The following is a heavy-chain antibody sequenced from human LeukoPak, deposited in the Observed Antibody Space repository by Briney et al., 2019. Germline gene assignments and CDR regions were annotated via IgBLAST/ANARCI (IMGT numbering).Heavy chain of an antibody. Sequence: GASVKVSCKASGGTFSSYTISRVRQAPGQGLEWMGGIIPIFGTANYAQKFQGRVTITTDESTSTAYMELSSLRSEDTAVYYCARGKWLAYFDYWGQGTLATVSS. CDR3: ARGKWLAYFDY. CDR1: GGTFSSYT. D-gene: IGHD6-19*01. J-gene: IGHJ4*02. V-gene: IGHV1-69*05. CDR2: IIPIFGTA.